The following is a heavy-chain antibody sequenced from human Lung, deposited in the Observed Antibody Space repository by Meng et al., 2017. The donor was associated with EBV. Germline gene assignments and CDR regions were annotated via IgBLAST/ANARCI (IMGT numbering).Heavy chain of an antibody. V-gene: IGHV4-30-4*01. CDR2: IYYSGST. D-gene: IGHD4-17*01. CDR1: GGPISSGDYY. Sequence: QVQCQEPGPGLVKPSQTLSLPCTVSGGPISSGDYYWSWIRQPPGKGLEWIGYIYYSGSTYYNPSLKSRVTISVDTSKNQFSLKLSSVTAADTAVYYCATIKERTTVTPFDYLGQGTLVTVSS. CDR3: ATIKERTTVTPFDY. J-gene: IGHJ4*02.